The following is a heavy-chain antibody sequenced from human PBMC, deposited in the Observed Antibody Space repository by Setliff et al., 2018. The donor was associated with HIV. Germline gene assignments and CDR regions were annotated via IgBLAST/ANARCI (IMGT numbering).Heavy chain of an antibody. CDR2: INHSGST. V-gene: IGHV4-39*07. J-gene: IGHJ4*02. D-gene: IGHD1-1*01. CDR3: ARGASKELDY. CDR1: GDSISRRIYY. Sequence: ASETLSLTCTVSGDSISRRIYYWGWIRQPPGKGLEWIGEINHSGSTSYNPSLMSRVTISVDTSKDQFSLKLRSVTAADTAVYYCARGASKELDYWGPGTLVTVSS.